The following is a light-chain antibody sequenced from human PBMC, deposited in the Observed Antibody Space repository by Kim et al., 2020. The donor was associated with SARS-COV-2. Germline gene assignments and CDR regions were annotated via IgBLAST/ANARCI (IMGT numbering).Light chain of an antibody. Sequence: EIVLTQSPGTLSLSPGERATLSCRASQSVSSSYLGWYQQKPGQAPRLLIYGSSSRATGIPDRFSGYGSGTDFTLTISRLEPEDFAVYYCQQYGSSPPYTFGQGPSWRS. V-gene: IGKV3-20*01. CDR3: QQYGSSPPYT. CDR1: QSVSSSY. CDR2: GSS. J-gene: IGKJ2*01.